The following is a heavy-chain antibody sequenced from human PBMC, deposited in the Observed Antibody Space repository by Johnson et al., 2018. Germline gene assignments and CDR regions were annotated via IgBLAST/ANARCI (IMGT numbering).Heavy chain of an antibody. CDR1: GFTFSSYA. J-gene: IGHJ3*02. D-gene: IGHD3-22*01. CDR3: AREYYYDSSGYYDAFDI. CDR2: ISYDGSNK. Sequence: QVQLVQSGGGVVEPGRSLRLSCAASGFTFSSYAMHWVRQAPGKGLEWVAVISYDGSNKYYADSVKGRFTISRDNSKNTLYLQMNSLRAEDTAVYYWAREYYYDSSGYYDAFDIWGQGTMVTVSS. V-gene: IGHV3-30-3*01.